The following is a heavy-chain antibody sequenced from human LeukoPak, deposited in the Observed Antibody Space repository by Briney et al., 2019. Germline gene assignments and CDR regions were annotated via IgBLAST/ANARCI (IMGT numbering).Heavy chain of an antibody. Sequence: SETLSLTCTVSGYSISSGYYWGWIRQPPGKGLEWIGSIFHSGSTYYNPSLKSRVTISLDTSKNQFSLKLSSVTAADTAVYYCARAPNYDFWSGHLDYWGQGTLVTVSS. CDR3: ARAPNYDFWSGHLDY. CDR2: IFHSGST. J-gene: IGHJ4*02. D-gene: IGHD3-3*01. CDR1: GYSISSGYY. V-gene: IGHV4-38-2*02.